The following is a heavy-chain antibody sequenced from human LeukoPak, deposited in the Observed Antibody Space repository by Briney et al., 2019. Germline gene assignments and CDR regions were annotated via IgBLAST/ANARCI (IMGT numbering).Heavy chain of an antibody. J-gene: IGHJ6*02. CDR1: GFTFSTCG. Sequence: GRSLRLSCAVSGFTFSTCGMHWVRQAPGKGLEWVAVISSDGNDKYYAVSVKGRFTISRDNSKDTLYLQMNSLRAEDTAVYYCAKAGRDCSGASCYNYGMDIWGQGTTVTVSS. V-gene: IGHV3-30*18. CDR3: AKAGRDCSGASCYNYGMDI. D-gene: IGHD2-15*01. CDR2: ISSDGNDK.